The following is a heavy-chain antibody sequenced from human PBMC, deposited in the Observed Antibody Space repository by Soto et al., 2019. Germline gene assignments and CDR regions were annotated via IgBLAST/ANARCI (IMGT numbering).Heavy chain of an antibody. CDR3: ARVYVFVGLAFSFDY. CDR1: GGSFSTTHR. CDR2: VYDSGNT. Sequence: QVQLQESGPEVVKPSGTLSLSCAVSGGSFSTTHRWTWVRQAPGKGLAWIGEVYDSGNTNYSPSLKSRVTISQDKSKTEFYLKLTSVTAADTAVYYCARVYVFVGLAFSFDYWGQGALVTVSA. J-gene: IGHJ4*02. D-gene: IGHD2-8*01. V-gene: IGHV4-4*02.